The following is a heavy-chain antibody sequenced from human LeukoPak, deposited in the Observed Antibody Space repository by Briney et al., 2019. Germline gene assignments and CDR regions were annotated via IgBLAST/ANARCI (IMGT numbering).Heavy chain of an antibody. CDR2: IYHSGST. D-gene: IGHD1-7*01. CDR3: ARDWNYGFY. Sequence: PSGTLSLTCTVSGYSISSGYYWGWIRQPPGKGLEWIGSIYHSGSTYYNPSLKSRVTISVDTSKNQFSLKLSSVTAADTAVYYCARDWNYGFYWGQGTLVTVSS. CDR1: GYSISSGYY. V-gene: IGHV4-38-2*02. J-gene: IGHJ4*02.